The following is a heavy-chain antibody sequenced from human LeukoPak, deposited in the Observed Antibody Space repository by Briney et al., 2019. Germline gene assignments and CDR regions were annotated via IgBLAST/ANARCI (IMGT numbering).Heavy chain of an antibody. D-gene: IGHD2-21*02. J-gene: IGHJ6*03. Sequence: PGGSLRLSCAASGFTVSSNYMSWVRQAPGKGLEWVSVIYSGGSTYYADSVKGRFTISRDNSKNTLYLQMNSLRAEDAAVCYCASWAGDSSHYYYMDVWGKGTTVTVSS. CDR2: IYSGGST. CDR3: ASWAGDSSHYYYMDV. V-gene: IGHV3-53*01. CDR1: GFTVSSNY.